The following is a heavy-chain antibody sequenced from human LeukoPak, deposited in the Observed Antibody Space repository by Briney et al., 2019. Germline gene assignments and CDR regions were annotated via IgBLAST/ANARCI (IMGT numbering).Heavy chain of an antibody. V-gene: IGHV3-30*04. J-gene: IGHJ4*02. Sequence: PGRSLRLSCAASGFTFSRYALHWVRQAPGKGLEWVAVISYDGSNKDYADSVKGRFTISRDNAKNTLYLEMNSLRAEDTAVYYCAREAYYYDSSGYRIAVYFDSWGQGTLVTVSS. CDR2: ISYDGSNK. D-gene: IGHD3-22*01. CDR1: GFTFSRYA. CDR3: AREAYYYDSSGYRIAVYFDS.